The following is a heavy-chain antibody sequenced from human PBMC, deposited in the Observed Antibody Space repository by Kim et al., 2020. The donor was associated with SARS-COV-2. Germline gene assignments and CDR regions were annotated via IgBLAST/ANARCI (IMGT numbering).Heavy chain of an antibody. CDR2: IDADNGNT. CDR3: ARNEDY. V-gene: IGHV1-3*01. CDR1: GYTFTSYA. Sequence: ASVKVSCKASGYTFTSYAFHWVRQAPGQRLEWMGWIDADNGNTKYSQKFQGRVTITRDTSASTAYMEVSSLRSEDTAVYYCARNEDYWGQGTLFTVSS. J-gene: IGHJ4*02.